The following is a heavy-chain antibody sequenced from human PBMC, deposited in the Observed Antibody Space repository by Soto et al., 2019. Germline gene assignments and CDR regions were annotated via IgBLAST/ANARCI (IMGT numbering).Heavy chain of an antibody. CDR2: IHYSRGT. V-gene: IGHV4-59*03. CDR3: ARNTGWYTHDS. J-gene: IGHJ4*02. CDR1: GASISSDY. Sequence: QVQLQESGPGLVKPSETLSLTCTVSGASISSDYWSWIRQPPGQGLEWIGYIHYSRGTNYNPSLKTXXTXSXDTSKNQSSLNLSSVTAADTAFYYCARNTGWYTHDSWGQGTLVTVSS. D-gene: IGHD6-19*01.